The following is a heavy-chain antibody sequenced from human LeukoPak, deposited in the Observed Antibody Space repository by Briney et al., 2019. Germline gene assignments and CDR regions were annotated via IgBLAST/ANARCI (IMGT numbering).Heavy chain of an antibody. CDR1: GFTFSSYS. J-gene: IGHJ4*02. CDR2: ISSSSSYI. D-gene: IGHD2-2*01. CDR3: ARAVVPAATFGY. V-gene: IGHV3-21*01. Sequence: PGGSLRRSCAASGFTFSSYSMNWVRQAPGKGLEWVSSISSSSSYIYYADSVKGRFTISRDNAKNSLYLQMNSLRAEDTAVYYCARAVVPAATFGYWGQGTLVTVSS.